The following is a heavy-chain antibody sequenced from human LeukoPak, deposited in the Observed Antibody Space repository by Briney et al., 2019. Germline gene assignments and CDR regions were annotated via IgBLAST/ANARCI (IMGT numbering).Heavy chain of an antibody. V-gene: IGHV3-48*03. Sequence: PGGSLRLSCAASGFTFSSYEMNWVRQAPGKGLEWVSYISSSGSTIYYADSVKGRFTISRDNAKNSLYLQMNSLRAEDTALYYCARVKGSGYRNSIDYWGQGTLVTVSS. CDR1: GFTFSSYE. J-gene: IGHJ4*02. CDR3: ARVKGSGYRNSIDY. CDR2: ISSSGSTI. D-gene: IGHD3-3*01.